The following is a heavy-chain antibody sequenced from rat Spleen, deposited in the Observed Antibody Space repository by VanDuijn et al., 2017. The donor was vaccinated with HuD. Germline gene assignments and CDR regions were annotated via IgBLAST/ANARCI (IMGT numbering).Heavy chain of an antibody. J-gene: IGHJ2*01. CDR3: TTGGPVYFDY. CDR2: ITTGGSIT. V-gene: IGHV5-27*01. CDR1: GFTFSNFY. Sequence: EVQLVESGEGLVQPGRSMNLSCAASGFTFSNFYMAWVRQVPTKGLEWVAYITTGGSITYYRDSVKGRFTISRDNAKRTLNLQMDSLRSEDTATYYCTTGGPVYFDYWGQGVMVTVSS.